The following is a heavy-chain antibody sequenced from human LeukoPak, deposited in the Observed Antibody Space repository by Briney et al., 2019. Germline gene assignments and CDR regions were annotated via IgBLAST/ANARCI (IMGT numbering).Heavy chain of an antibody. D-gene: IGHD6-19*01. Sequence: GGSLRLSCAASGFTFNTYCMNWVRQAPGKGLEWVSSISSSSSYIYYADSVKGRFTIPRDNAKNSLYLQMNSLRAEDTAVYYCARDRIAVAGHDYFDYWGQGTLVTVSS. V-gene: IGHV3-21*01. CDR3: ARDRIAVAGHDYFDY. J-gene: IGHJ4*02. CDR2: ISSSSSYI. CDR1: GFTFNTYC.